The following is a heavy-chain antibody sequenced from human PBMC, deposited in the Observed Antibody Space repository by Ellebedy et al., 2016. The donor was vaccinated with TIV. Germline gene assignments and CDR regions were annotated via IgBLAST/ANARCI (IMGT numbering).Heavy chain of an antibody. V-gene: IGHV4-59*04. CDR1: GRSISSYY. J-gene: IGHJ4*01. D-gene: IGHD3-10*01. CDR2: IEFTGSA. CDR3: ARLLPTGIYGRGFFDS. Sequence: SETLSLXXTVSGRSISSYYWSWIRQPPGKGPEWIGTIEFTGSAYYSPSLTSRATISVDKSQNQLSLNLISVTGADTAVYYCARLLPTGIYGRGFFDSWGQGILVTVSS.